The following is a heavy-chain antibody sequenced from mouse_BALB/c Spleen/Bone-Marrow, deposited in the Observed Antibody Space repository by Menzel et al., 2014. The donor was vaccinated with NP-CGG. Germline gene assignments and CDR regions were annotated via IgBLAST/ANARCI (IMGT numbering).Heavy chain of an antibody. CDR3: ARLGYYGSFAF. Sequence: EVQGVESGGGLVQPGGSLKLSCAASGFDFSRFWMSWVRQAPGKGLEWIGEVNPDSSTINYTPSLKDKFIISRDNAKNTLYLQMSKVRSEDTALYYCARLGYYGSFAFWGQGTLVTVSA. V-gene: IGHV4-1*02. CDR1: GFDFSRFW. D-gene: IGHD1-2*01. CDR2: VNPDSSTI. J-gene: IGHJ3*01.